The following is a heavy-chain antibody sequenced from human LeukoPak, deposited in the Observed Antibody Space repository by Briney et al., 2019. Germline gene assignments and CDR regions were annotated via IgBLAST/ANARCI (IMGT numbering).Heavy chain of an antibody. V-gene: IGHV3-7*01. Sequence: GVSLRLSCAASGCTFSSYWMSGVRQAPGKGLEGVANIKQDGSEKYYVDSVKGRFTISRDNAKNSLYLQMNSLRAEDTAVYYCARASFNWNDAFAIWGQGTMVPVSS. D-gene: IGHD1-1*01. CDR1: GCTFSSYW. J-gene: IGHJ3*02. CDR3: ARASFNWNDAFAI. CDR2: IKQDGSEK.